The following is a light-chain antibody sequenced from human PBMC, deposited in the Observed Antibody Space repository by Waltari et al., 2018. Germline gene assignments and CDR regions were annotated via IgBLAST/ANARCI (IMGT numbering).Light chain of an antibody. V-gene: IGKV3-20*01. CDR3: QQYGSSPPWT. CDR2: SAS. CDR1: QSISDNY. Sequence: EIVLTQSPGTLSLSPGERATLSCRASQSISDNYLAWYQQRPGQAPRLLIYSASIRATGIPDRCRGSGSGTDFTLTITSLEPEDFAVYHCQQYGSSPPWTFGQGTKVDIK. J-gene: IGKJ1*01.